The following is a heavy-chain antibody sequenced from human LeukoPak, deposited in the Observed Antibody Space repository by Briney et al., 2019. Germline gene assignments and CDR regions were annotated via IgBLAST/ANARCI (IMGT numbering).Heavy chain of an antibody. CDR1: GFTFSHYA. J-gene: IGHJ4*02. V-gene: IGHV3-30*01. CDR3: ARARNGTLKY. Sequence: GGSLRLSCAASGFTFSHYAMHWVRQAPGKGLEWVAVISYDANHKYYADSVKGRFTISRDNSKNTLYVQMNSLRAEDTAVHYCARARNGTLKYWGQGTLVTVSS. D-gene: IGHD1-26*01. CDR2: ISYDANHK.